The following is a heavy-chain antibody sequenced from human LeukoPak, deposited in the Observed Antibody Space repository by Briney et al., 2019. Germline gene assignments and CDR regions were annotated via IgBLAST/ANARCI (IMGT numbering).Heavy chain of an antibody. D-gene: IGHD3-22*01. J-gene: IGHJ5*02. CDR3: AREYYYDSSGYYSPWSDP. CDR2: INPNSGGT. V-gene: IGHV1-2*02. Sequence: ASVKVSCKASGYTFTGYYMHWVRQAPGQGLEWMGWINPNSGGTNYAQKFQGRVTMTRDTSISTAYMELSRLRSDDTAVYYCAREYYYDSSGYYSPWSDPWGQGTLVTVSS. CDR1: GYTFTGYY.